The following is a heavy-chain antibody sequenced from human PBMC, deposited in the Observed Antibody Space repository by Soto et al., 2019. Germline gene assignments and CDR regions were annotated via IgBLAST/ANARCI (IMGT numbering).Heavy chain of an antibody. D-gene: IGHD3-3*01. Sequence: GASVKVSCKASGGTFSSYAISWVRQAPGQGLEWMGGIIPIFGTANYAQKFQGRVTITADKSTSTAYMELSSLRSEDTAVYYCAREAAGSGYYPFHYYYGMDVWGQGTTVTVSS. CDR3: AREAAGSGYYPFHYYYGMDV. CDR1: GGTFSSYA. CDR2: IIPIFGTA. V-gene: IGHV1-69*06. J-gene: IGHJ6*02.